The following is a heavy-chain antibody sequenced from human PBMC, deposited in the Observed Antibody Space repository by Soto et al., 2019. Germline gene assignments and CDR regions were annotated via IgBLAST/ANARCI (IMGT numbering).Heavy chain of an antibody. Sequence: EVQLLESGGGLVQPGGSLRLSCLASGFTFSSYAMTWVRQAPGKGLEWVSFVGGSGGDTYYADSVRGRFTISSDNSKNTLFLRLDSLRAEDKAVYYCAKETRDYGDYLDYWGQGTLVTVSS. V-gene: IGHV3-23*01. CDR3: AKETRDYGDYLDY. CDR1: GFTFSSYA. J-gene: IGHJ4*02. CDR2: VGGSGGDT. D-gene: IGHD4-17*01.